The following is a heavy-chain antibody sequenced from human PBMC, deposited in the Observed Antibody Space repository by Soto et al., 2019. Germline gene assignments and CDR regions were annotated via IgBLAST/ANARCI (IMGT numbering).Heavy chain of an antibody. V-gene: IGHV3-30-3*01. CDR3: ARDPDLGGYSSSWYFY. J-gene: IGHJ4*02. Sequence: GGSLRLSCAAAGFNFSSYAMHWVRQAPGKGLEWVAVISYDGSNKYYADSVRGRFTISRDNSKNTLYLQMNSLRAEDTAVYYCARDPDLGGYSSSWYFYWGQGTLVTVSS. CDR1: GFNFSSYA. D-gene: IGHD6-13*01. CDR2: ISYDGSNK.